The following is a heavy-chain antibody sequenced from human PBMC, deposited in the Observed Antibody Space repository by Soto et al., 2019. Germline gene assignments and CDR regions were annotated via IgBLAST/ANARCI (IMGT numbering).Heavy chain of an antibody. V-gene: IGHV4-34*01. CDR2: INHSGST. Sequence: QVQLQQWGAGLLKPSETLSLTCAVYGGSFSGYYWSWIRQPPGKGLEWIGEINHSGSTNYNPSLKSRVTISVDTSKNQFSLKLSSVTAADTAVYYCASNINSVWSGYYNPWFDPWGQGTLVTVSS. J-gene: IGHJ5*02. CDR3: ASNINSVWSGYYNPWFDP. D-gene: IGHD3-3*01. CDR1: GGSFSGYY.